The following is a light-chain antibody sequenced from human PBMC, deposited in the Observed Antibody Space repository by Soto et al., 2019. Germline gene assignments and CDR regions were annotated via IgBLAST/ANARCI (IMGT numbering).Light chain of an antibody. J-gene: IGKJ4*01. CDR1: QSVLYSSNNKNY. V-gene: IGKV4-1*01. Sequence: DIVMTQSPDSLAVSLGERATINCESSQSVLYSSNNKNYLAWYQQKPGQPPKLLIYWASTRESGVPDRFSGSGSGTDFTLTISSLQAEDVAVYYCQQYYSTPHTFGGGTKVDI. CDR3: QQYYSTPHT. CDR2: WAS.